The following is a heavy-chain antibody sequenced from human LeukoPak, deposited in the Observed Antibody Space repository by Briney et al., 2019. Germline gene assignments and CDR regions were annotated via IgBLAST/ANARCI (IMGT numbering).Heavy chain of an antibody. Sequence: GASVKVSCKASGYTFTSYAMHWVRQAPGQRLEWMGWINAGNGNTKYSQKFQGRVTITRDTSASTAYMELSSLRSEGTAVYYCASSYYDSSGSQRRAFDYWGQGTLVTVSS. D-gene: IGHD3-22*01. CDR1: GYTFTSYA. CDR3: ASSYYDSSGSQRRAFDY. CDR2: INAGNGNT. V-gene: IGHV1-3*01. J-gene: IGHJ4*02.